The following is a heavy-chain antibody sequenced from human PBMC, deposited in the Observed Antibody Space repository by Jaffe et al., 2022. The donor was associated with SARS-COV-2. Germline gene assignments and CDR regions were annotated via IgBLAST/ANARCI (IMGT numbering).Heavy chain of an antibody. V-gene: IGHV3-53*02. Sequence: EVQLVETGGGLIQPGGSLRLSCAASGFTVSSNYMSWVRQAPGKGLEWVSVIYSGGSTYYADSVKGRFTISRDNSKNTLYLQMNSLRAEDTAVYYCARGGGNGYSMSGRAFDIWGQGTMVTVSS. J-gene: IGHJ3*02. CDR3: ARGGGNGYSMSGRAFDI. CDR2: IYSGGST. D-gene: IGHD5-18*01. CDR1: GFTVSSNY.